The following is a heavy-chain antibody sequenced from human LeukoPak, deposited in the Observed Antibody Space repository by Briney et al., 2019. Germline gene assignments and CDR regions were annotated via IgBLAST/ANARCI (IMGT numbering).Heavy chain of an antibody. CDR2: IYHSGST. CDR3: ARVSSSWI. Sequence: SETLSLTCSVSGGSISRYYWSWTRQPPCKGLEWIGYIYHSGSTNSNPSLKTRLTISLDTSNKEVSLKLSSVTAADTAVYYCARVSSSWIWGQGTLVTVSS. V-gene: IGHV4-59*12. D-gene: IGHD6-13*01. CDR1: GGSISRYY. J-gene: IGHJ4*02.